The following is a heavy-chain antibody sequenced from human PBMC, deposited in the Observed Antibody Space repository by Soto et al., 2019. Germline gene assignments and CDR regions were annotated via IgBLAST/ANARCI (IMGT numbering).Heavy chain of an antibody. CDR3: ATFSTYYYDSSGSTTDY. Sequence: ASVKVSCKVSGYTLTELSMHWVRQAPGKGLEWMGGFDPEDGETIYAQKFQGRVTMTEDTSTDTAYMELSSLRSEDTAVYYCATFSTYYYDSSGSTTDYWGQGTLVTVSS. J-gene: IGHJ4*02. D-gene: IGHD3-22*01. CDR1: GYTLTELS. V-gene: IGHV1-24*01. CDR2: FDPEDGET.